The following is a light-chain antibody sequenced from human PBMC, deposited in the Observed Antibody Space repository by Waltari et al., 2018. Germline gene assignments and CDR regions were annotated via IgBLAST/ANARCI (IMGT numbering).Light chain of an antibody. CDR2: DGV. CDR1: TRDFNGYNY. CDR3: CSYVGSNVV. J-gene: IGLJ2*01. Sequence: QSPLTQPRPVSGSPGQSVTISCSGTTRDFNGYNYLSWYQQLPGKPPKLMIYDGVKRPSGVPNRFSASRSGNTASLTISGLQAEDEADYYCCSYVGSNVVFVGGTKLTVL. V-gene: IGLV2-11*01.